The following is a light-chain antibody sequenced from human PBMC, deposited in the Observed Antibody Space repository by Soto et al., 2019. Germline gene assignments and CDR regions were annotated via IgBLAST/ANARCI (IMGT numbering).Light chain of an antibody. CDR2: SAS. CDR3: QQSYSNSYT. CDR1: QSMSDS. Sequence: DIHLTQSPSSLSASVGDRVTITCRASQSMSDSLNWYQQKSGKAPKLLIYSASSLESGVPSRFSGSGSGTDFTLTISSLQPEDFGTYFCQQSYSNSYTFGQGTTLEIK. V-gene: IGKV1-39*01. J-gene: IGKJ2*01.